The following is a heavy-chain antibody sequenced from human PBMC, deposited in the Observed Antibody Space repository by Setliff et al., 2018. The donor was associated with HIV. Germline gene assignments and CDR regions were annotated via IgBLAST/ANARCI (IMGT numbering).Heavy chain of an antibody. CDR3: ARDGSYISRGY. D-gene: IGHD5-18*01. J-gene: IGHJ4*02. V-gene: IGHV3-11*05. Sequence: GGSLRLSCVVSGFNFSDDYMSWIRQAPGKGLEWVSYISSSGSFTNYADSVKGRFTISRDNAKNSLYLQMNSLRAEDTAVYYCARDGSYISRGYWGQGTLVTVPS. CDR2: ISSSGSFT. CDR1: GFNFSDDY.